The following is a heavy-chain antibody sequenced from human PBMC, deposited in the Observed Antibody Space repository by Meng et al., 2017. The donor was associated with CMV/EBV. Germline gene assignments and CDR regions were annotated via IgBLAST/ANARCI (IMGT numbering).Heavy chain of an antibody. D-gene: IGHD6-13*01. J-gene: IGHJ4*02. CDR1: GFTFSSYS. CDR3: ARDLAAGIRIFDY. CDR2: ISSSSSYI. Sequence: GESLKISCAASGFTFSSYSMNWVRQAPGKGLEWVSSISSSSSYIYYTDSVKGRFTISRDNAKNSLYLQMNSLRAEDTAVYYCARDLAAGIRIFDYWGQGTLVTVSS. V-gene: IGHV3-21*01.